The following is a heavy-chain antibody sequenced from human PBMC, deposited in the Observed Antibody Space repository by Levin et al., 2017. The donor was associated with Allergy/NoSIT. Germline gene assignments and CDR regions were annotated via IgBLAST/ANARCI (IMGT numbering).Heavy chain of an antibody. Sequence: GGSLRLSCAASGFTFSSYTVHCVRQAPGKGLEWVAVISYDGSNKFYADSVKGRFTISRDNSKNTLYLQMNSLRPEDTAVYYCARDGNYYGSGRPYYYYGMDVWGQGTTVTVSS. D-gene: IGHD3-10*01. J-gene: IGHJ6*02. V-gene: IGHV3-30*14. CDR1: GFTFSSYT. CDR3: ARDGNYYGSGRPYYYYGMDV. CDR2: ISYDGSNK.